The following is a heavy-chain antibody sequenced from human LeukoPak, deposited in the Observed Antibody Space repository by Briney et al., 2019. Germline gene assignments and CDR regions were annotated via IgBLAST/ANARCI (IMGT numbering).Heavy chain of an antibody. J-gene: IGHJ5*02. CDR2: IIPIFGTA. D-gene: IGHD3-10*01. V-gene: IGHV1-69*05. CDR3: ARWSSSESWFDP. Sequence: ASVKVSCKASGGTFSSYAISWVRQAPGQGLEWIGGIIPIFGTANYAQKFQGRVTITTDESTSTAYMELSSLRSEDTAVYYCARWSSSESWFDPWGQGTLVTVSS. CDR1: GGTFSSYA.